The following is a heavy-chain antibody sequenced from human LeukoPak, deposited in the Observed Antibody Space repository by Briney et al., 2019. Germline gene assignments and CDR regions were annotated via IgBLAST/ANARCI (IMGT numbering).Heavy chain of an antibody. D-gene: IGHD2/OR15-2a*01. Sequence: GGSLRLSCTASGLTFRNAWMSWVRQAPGKGLEWVGLIKSKGDGETTDYAAPVKGRFTISRDDSQNTLYLQMNSLKTEDIAMYYCIADVPESTAYPFDYWGQGTLVIVSS. CDR3: IADVPESTAYPFDY. CDR1: GLTFRNAW. CDR2: IKSKGDGETT. V-gene: IGHV3-15*01. J-gene: IGHJ4*02.